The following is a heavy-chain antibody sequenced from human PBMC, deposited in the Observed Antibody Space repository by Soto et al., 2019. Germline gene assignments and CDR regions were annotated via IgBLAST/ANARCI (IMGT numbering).Heavy chain of an antibody. CDR2: IYSGGST. Sequence: EVQLVESGGGLVQPGGSLRLSCAASGFTVSSKYMSWVRQAPGKGLEWDSVIYSGGSTYYADSVKGRFTISRDNSKNTLYLQMNSLRAVDTAVYYCAREMAVAGHFDYWGQGTLVTVSS. D-gene: IGHD6-19*01. CDR1: GFTVSSKY. J-gene: IGHJ4*02. CDR3: AREMAVAGHFDY. V-gene: IGHV3-66*01.